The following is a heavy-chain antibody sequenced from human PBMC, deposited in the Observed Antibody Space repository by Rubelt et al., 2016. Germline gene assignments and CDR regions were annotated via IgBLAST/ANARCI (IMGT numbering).Heavy chain of an antibody. Sequence: QVQLVQSGAEVKKPGASVKISCKASGYTFTGYYMHWVRQAPGQGLEWMGWIDPNSGGTNYAPTFQGRVTMTREPSISPAYMELSRLRSYDTAVYYCARDLYKGPRWLVAYWGQGTLVTVSS. V-gene: IGHV1-2*02. J-gene: IGHJ4*02. CDR3: ARDLYKGPRWLVAY. D-gene: IGHD6-19*01. CDR1: GYTFTGYY. CDR2: IDPNSGGT.